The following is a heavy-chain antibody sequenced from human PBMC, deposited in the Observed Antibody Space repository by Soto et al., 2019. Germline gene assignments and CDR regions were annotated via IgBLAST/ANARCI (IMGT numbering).Heavy chain of an antibody. CDR2: ISGSGGST. Sequence: GGSLRLSCAASGFTFSSYAMSWVRQAPGKGLEWVSAISGSGGSTYYADSVKGRFTISRDNSKNTLYLQMNSLRAEDTAVYYCAKAFSMGYSSRYDWFDPWGQGTLVTVSS. J-gene: IGHJ5*02. CDR3: AKAFSMGYSSRYDWFDP. CDR1: GFTFSSYA. V-gene: IGHV3-23*01. D-gene: IGHD6-19*01.